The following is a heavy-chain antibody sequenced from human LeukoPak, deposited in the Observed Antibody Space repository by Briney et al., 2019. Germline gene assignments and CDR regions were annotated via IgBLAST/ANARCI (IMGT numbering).Heavy chain of an antibody. CDR2: ISYDGSNK. D-gene: IGHD5-18*01. J-gene: IGHJ4*02. CDR1: GFTFSSYA. CDR3: VRAGVYSYGPFDY. Sequence: GGSLRLSCAASGFTFSSYAMHWVRQAPGKGLEWVTVISYDGSNKYYADSVKGRFTISRDNSKNTLYLQVNSLGAEDTAVYYCVRAGVYSYGPFDYWGQGTLVTVSS. V-gene: IGHV3-30*04.